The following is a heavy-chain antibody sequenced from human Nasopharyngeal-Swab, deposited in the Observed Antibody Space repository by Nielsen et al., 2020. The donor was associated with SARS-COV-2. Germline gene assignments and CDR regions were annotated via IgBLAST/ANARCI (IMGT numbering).Heavy chain of an antibody. J-gene: IGHJ4*02. D-gene: IGHD3-22*01. CDR1: GFTFSDYY. CDR3: ARDLDGPYYYDSSGSTDY. Sequence: GGSLRLSCAASGFTFSDYYMSWIRQAPGKGLEWVSYISSSGSTIYYADSVKGRFTISRDNAKNSLYLQMNSLRAEDTAVYYCARDLDGPYYYDSSGSTDYWGQGTLVTVSS. CDR2: ISSSGSTI. V-gene: IGHV3-11*04.